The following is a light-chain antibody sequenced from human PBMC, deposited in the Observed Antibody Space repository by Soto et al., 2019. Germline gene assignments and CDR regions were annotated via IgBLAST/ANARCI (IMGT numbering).Light chain of an antibody. V-gene: IGKV3-11*01. Sequence: LTMSVAALSLYNGERATLSCRASQSVSSYLAWYQQKPGQAPRLLIYDASNRATGIPARFSGSGSGTDFTLTISSLEPEDFAVYYCQQRSNWPLWTFCHGTNVDIK. CDR2: DAS. CDR3: QQRSNWPLWT. J-gene: IGKJ1*01. CDR1: QSVSSY.